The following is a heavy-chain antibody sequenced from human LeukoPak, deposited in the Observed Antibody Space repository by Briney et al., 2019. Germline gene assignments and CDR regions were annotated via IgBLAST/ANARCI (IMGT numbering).Heavy chain of an antibody. CDR1: GYTFASYW. CDR3: AREGNDY. V-gene: IGHV5-51*01. CDR2: IYPGDSST. J-gene: IGHJ4*02. Sequence: GESLKISCKGSGYTFASYWIGWVRQMPGKGLEWMGIIYPGDSSTRYSPSFESQVTISADTSISTTYMQWSSLKASDSATYYCAREGNDYWGQGTLVTVSS.